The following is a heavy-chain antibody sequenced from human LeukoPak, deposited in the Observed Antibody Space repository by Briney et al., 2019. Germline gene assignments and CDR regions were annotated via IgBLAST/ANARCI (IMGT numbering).Heavy chain of an antibody. J-gene: IGHJ4*02. CDR1: GDSITSGYYY. D-gene: IGHD3-9*01. CDR2: MYRTGTT. V-gene: IGHV4-61*02. Sequence: SETLSLTCSVSGDSITSGYYYWSWIRQSPEKGLEWIGRMYRTGTTNYNPSLKSRVTMSRDTSKNQFSLNLSSVTAADTAVYYCARDLTGAFDYWGQGTLVTVSS. CDR3: ARDLTGAFDY.